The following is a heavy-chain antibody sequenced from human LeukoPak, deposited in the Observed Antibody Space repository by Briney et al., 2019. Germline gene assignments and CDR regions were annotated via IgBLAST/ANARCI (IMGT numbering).Heavy chain of an antibody. J-gene: IGHJ6*03. CDR3: ARRAQDYYYYMDV. V-gene: IGHV4-34*01. CDR1: GGSFSGYY. Sequence: PSETLSLTCAVYGGSFSGYYWSWIRQPPGKGLEWIGEINHSGSTNYNPSLKSRVTISVDTSKNQFSVKLSSVTAADTAVHYCARRAQDYYYYMDVWGKGTTVTISS. CDR2: INHSGST.